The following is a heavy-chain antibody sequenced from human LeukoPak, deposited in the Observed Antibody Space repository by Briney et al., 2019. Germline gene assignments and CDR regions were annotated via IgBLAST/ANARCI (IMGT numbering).Heavy chain of an antibody. CDR1: GFTFDDYA. CDR3: AKGARYYYGSGSYYDYFDY. Sequence: PGGSLRLSCAASGFTFDDYAIHLVRQAPGKGLEWVSLISGDGGSTYYADSVKGRFTISRDNSKNSLYLQMNSLRTEDTALYYCAKGARYYYGSGSYYDYFDYWGQGTLVTVSS. D-gene: IGHD3-10*01. J-gene: IGHJ4*02. CDR2: ISGDGGST. V-gene: IGHV3-43*02.